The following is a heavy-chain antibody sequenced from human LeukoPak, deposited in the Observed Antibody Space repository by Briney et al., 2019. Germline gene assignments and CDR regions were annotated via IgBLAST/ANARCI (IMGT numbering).Heavy chain of an antibody. D-gene: IGHD1-14*01. V-gene: IGHV4-61*01. CDR2: IYYSGST. Sequence: TSETPSPTCTVSGGSVSRGTSYWGWVPQPPREGLECIGYIYYSGSTNYNPSLKSRVTISVDTSKNQFSLKLSSVTAADTAVYYCARGYRRAFDIWGQGTMVTVSS. J-gene: IGHJ3*02. CDR3: ARGYRRAFDI. CDR1: GGSVSRGTSY.